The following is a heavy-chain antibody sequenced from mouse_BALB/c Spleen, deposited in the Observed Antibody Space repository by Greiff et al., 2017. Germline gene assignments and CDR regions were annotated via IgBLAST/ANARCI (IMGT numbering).Heavy chain of an antibody. J-gene: IGHJ3*01. D-gene: IGHD4-1*01. CDR1: GYSITSDDA. CDR3: ARWEKLAWCAY. V-gene: IGHV3-2*02. Sequence: EVKLMESGPGLVKPSQSLSLTCTVSGYSITSDDAWNLIRQFPGNKLEWMAYISYSGSTNYNPSLKSRISITRDKSKNQFFLQLNSVTSEDTAKYYCARWEKLAWCAYWGQGTLVTVSA. CDR2: ISYSGST.